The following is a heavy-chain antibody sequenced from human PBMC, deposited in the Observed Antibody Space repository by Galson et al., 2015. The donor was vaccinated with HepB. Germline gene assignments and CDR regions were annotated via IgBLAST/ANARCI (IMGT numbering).Heavy chain of an antibody. V-gene: IGHV4-59*01. D-gene: IGHD3-3*01. Sequence: TLSLTCAVSGASISSGYWSRIRQSPGKGPEWIGYFFYSGSTNFNPSLKSRVTISVDTSKNQFSLELRSVTAADTAVYYCTRDHLFFEFWGQGTLVTVSS. CDR1: GASISSGY. J-gene: IGHJ4*02. CDR2: FFYSGST. CDR3: TRDHLFFEF.